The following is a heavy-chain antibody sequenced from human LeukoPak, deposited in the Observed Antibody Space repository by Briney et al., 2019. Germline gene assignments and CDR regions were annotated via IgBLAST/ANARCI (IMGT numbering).Heavy chain of an antibody. D-gene: IGHD2-15*01. CDR3: ARDPDSGPDL. V-gene: IGHV1-2*02. Sequence: GASVKVSCKASGYNFAHYHTHWVRQAPGQGLEWTGSLNPNTGDTLLPQKFQGRVTMTRDTSITIGYMELSSLTFDDTGVYYCARDPDSGPDLWGQGTLVTVAS. CDR2: LNPNTGDT. J-gene: IGHJ4*02. CDR1: GYNFAHYH.